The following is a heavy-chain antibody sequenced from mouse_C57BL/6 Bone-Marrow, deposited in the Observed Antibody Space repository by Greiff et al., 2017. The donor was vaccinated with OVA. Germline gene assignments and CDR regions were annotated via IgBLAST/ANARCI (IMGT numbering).Heavy chain of an antibody. V-gene: IGHV1-64*01. J-gene: IGHJ2*01. D-gene: IGHD2-3*01. CDR3: ARGSWMICDGFYEGFDY. CDR1: GYTFTSYW. Sequence: QVQLQQPGAELVKPGASVKLSCKASGYTFTSYWMHWVKQRPGQGLEWIGMIHPNSGSTNYNEKFKSKATLTVDKSSSTAYLQLSSLTSEASAVYSYARGSWMICDGFYEGFDYWGQGTTLTVSS. CDR2: IHPNSGST.